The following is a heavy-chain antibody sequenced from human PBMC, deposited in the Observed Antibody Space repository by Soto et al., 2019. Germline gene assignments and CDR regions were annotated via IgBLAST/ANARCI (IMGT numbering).Heavy chain of an antibody. CDR3: AGESRGATGADY. Sequence: QVQLVQSGAEVKRPGSSVKVSCESSGDTFNSYLISWVRQAPGQGLEWMGGVIPIIRVTHYAQKFRGRVTISAFSSTGKADTELTHLGFEATAFYFCAGESRGATGADYWGQGTMVTVSS. CDR1: GDTFNSYL. V-gene: IGHV1-69*17. D-gene: IGHD3-10*01. J-gene: IGHJ4*02. CDR2: VIPIIRVT.